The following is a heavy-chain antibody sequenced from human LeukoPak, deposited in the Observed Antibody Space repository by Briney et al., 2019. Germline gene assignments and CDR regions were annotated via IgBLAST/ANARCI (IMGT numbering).Heavy chain of an antibody. D-gene: IGHD6-6*01. CDR2: IYYSGST. CDR1: GGSISSGGYY. V-gene: IGHV4-31*03. J-gene: IGHJ4*02. Sequence: PSETLSLTCTVSGGSISSGGYYWSWIRQHPGKGLEWIGYIYYSGSTYYNPSLKSRVTISVDTSKNQFSLKLSSVTAADTAVYYCARIEYSSSSMGWGQGTLVTVSS. CDR3: ARIEYSSSSMG.